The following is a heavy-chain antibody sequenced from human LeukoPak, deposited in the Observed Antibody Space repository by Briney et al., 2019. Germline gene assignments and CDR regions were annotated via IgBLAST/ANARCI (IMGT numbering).Heavy chain of an antibody. Sequence: ASVKVSCKASGYTFTGYYIHWVRQAPGQGLEWMGWINPDSGDTKYAQKFQGRVTMTRDTSISTAYMELSRLRSDGTAVFYCARGRGLHLDYWGQGTLVTASS. CDR1: GYTFTGYY. D-gene: IGHD1-26*01. J-gene: IGHJ4*02. CDR2: INPDSGDT. CDR3: ARGRGLHLDY. V-gene: IGHV1-2*02.